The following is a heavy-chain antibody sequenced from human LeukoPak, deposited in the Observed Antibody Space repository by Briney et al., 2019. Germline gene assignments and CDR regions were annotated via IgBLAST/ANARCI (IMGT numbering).Heavy chain of an antibody. CDR2: IHWNGGST. V-gene: IGHV3-20*04. J-gene: IGHJ5*02. D-gene: IGHD1-26*01. CDR1: GFTFDDYG. Sequence: GGSLRLSCAASGFTFDDYGMSWVRQAPGKGLELVSGIHWNGGSTGYADSVKGRFTISRDNAKNSLYLQMNSLRAEDTALYYCARDTYSGSYLSWFDPWGQRTLVTVSS. CDR3: ARDTYSGSYLSWFDP.